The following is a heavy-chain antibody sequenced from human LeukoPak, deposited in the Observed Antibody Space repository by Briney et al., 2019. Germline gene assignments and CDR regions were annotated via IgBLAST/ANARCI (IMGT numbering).Heavy chain of an antibody. D-gene: IGHD3-3*01. Sequence: PGGSLRLSCTTSGFTFGDYAMSWVRQAPGKGLEWVGFIRTRAYGGTTEYAASVKGRFTISRDESKSLAYLQMNSLKTEDTAVYYCTRDAWIGYDERDYYHYMDVWGKGTTVTVSS. J-gene: IGHJ6*03. CDR1: GFTFGDYA. CDR3: TRDAWIGYDERDYYHYMDV. CDR2: IRTRAYGGTT. V-gene: IGHV3-49*04.